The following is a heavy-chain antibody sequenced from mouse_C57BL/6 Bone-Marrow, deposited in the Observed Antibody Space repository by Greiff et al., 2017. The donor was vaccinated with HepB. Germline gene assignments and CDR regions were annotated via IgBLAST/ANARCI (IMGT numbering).Heavy chain of an antibody. CDR2: IYPGDGDT. Sequence: VQLQESGAELVKPGASVKISCKASGYAFSSYWMNWVKQRPGKGLEWIGQIYPGDGDTNYNGKFKGKATLTADKSSSTAYMQLSSLTTEDSAVYFCARKGSCNGAMDYWGQGTSVTVSS. CDR1: GYAFSSYW. D-gene: IGHD6-1*01. V-gene: IGHV1-80*01. J-gene: IGHJ4*01. CDR3: ARKGSCNGAMDY.